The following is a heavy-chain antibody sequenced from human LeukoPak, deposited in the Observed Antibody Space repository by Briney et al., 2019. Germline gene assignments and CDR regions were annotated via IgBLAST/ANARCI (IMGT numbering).Heavy chain of an antibody. CDR1: GGSIRSYY. CDR3: ARGMDYYMDV. Sequence: PAETLSLTCSVSGGSIRSYYWSWIRQPPGKGLEWIGCVFYSGSASYNPSLKSRVTISVDTSKNQFSLKLSSVTTADTAVYYCARGMDYYMDVWGKGTTVTVSS. J-gene: IGHJ6*03. CDR2: VFYSGSA. V-gene: IGHV4-59*01. D-gene: IGHD5-24*01.